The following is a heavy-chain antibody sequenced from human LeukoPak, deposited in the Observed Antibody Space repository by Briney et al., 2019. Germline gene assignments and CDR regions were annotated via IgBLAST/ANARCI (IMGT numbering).Heavy chain of an antibody. D-gene: IGHD3-22*01. J-gene: IGHJ4*02. CDR1: GFTFDDYA. V-gene: IGHV3-43D*03. CDR2: ITWDGSST. Sequence: PGGSLRLSCAASGFTFDDYAMHWVRQAPGKGLEWVSLITWDGSSTYYADSVQGRFTISRDNGKNSLYLQMNSLRAEDTAVYYCARNYYDSSGYYFDYWGQGTLVTVSS. CDR3: ARNYYDSSGYYFDY.